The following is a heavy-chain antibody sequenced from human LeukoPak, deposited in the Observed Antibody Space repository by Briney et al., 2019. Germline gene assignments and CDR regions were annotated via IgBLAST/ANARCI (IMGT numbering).Heavy chain of an antibody. CDR2: INPNSGGT. CDR3: ARVGGYYYDSSGYGYGY. CDR1: GYTFTAYY. D-gene: IGHD3-22*01. Sequence: ASVKVSCKASGYTFTAYYMHWVRQAPGQGLEWMGWINPNSGGTNTSQKFQDRVTLTRDTSINTAYMELSSLRSDDTAVYYCARVGGYYYDSSGYGYGYWGQGTLVTVSS. J-gene: IGHJ4*02. V-gene: IGHV1-2*02.